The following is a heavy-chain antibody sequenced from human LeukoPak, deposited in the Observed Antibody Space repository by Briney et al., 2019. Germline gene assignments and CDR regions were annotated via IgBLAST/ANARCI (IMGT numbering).Heavy chain of an antibody. CDR3: AKDARRTSGWYFFDY. Sequence: GGSLRLSCAASGFSVSSNYMSWVRQAPGKGLEWVSVIYSGDTTYYADSVKGRFAISRDNSKNTLYLQMNSLGAEDTAVYFCAKDARRTSGWYFFDYWGQGTLVTVSS. CDR1: GFSVSSNY. V-gene: IGHV3-53*01. D-gene: IGHD6-19*01. J-gene: IGHJ4*02. CDR2: IYSGDTT.